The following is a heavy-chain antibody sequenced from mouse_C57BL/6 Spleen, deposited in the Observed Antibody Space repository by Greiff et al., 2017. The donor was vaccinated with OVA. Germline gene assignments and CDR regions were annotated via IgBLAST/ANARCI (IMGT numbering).Heavy chain of an antibody. Sequence: VQLVESGAELVRPGASVTLSCKASGYTFTDYEMHWVKQTPVHGLEWIGAIDPETGGTAYNQKFKGKAILTADKSSSTAYMELRSLTSEDSAVYYSTRGSSGYTYWGQGTTLTVSS. CDR3: TRGSSGYTY. V-gene: IGHV1-15*01. J-gene: IGHJ2*01. CDR1: GYTFTDYE. D-gene: IGHD3-2*02. CDR2: IDPETGGT.